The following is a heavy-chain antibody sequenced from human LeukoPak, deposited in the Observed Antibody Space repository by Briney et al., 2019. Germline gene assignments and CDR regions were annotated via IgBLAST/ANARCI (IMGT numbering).Heavy chain of an antibody. J-gene: IGHJ4*02. Sequence: PSETLSLTCTVSSGSIRNYYWGWIRQPPGKGLEWIGYIFYSGSTNYNPSLKSRVTISVDTSQNQFSLKLNSVTAADSAIYYCARDGAYIDYWGQGILVTVSS. CDR1: SGSIRNYY. V-gene: IGHV4-59*01. CDR2: IFYSGST. CDR3: ARDGAYIDY.